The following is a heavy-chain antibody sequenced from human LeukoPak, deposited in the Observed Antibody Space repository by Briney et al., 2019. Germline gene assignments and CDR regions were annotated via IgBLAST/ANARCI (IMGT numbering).Heavy chain of an antibody. Sequence: GGSLRLSCAASGFTFSSYWVHWVRQAPGKGLVWVSRISSDGSYSSYVDSVKGRFTISRDNSKNTLYLQMNSLRAEDTAVYYCARDRLSGGTGYWGQGTLVTVSS. V-gene: IGHV3-74*01. CDR1: GFTFSSYW. CDR3: ARDRLSGGTGY. CDR2: ISSDGSYS. D-gene: IGHD2-15*01. J-gene: IGHJ4*02.